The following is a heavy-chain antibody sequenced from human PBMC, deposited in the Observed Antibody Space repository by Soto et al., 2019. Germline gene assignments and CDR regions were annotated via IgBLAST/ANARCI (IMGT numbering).Heavy chain of an antibody. J-gene: IGHJ6*02. V-gene: IGHV1-69*13. D-gene: IGHD3-22*01. CDR1: GGTFSSYA. Sequence: ASVKVSCKASGGTFSSYAISWVRQAPGQGLEWMGGIIPIFGTANYAQKFQGRVTITADESTSTAYMELSSLRSEDTAVYYCARDYYDSSGYSGGPDYYYYGMDVWGQGTTVTVSS. CDR3: ARDYYDSSGYSGGPDYYYYGMDV. CDR2: IIPIFGTA.